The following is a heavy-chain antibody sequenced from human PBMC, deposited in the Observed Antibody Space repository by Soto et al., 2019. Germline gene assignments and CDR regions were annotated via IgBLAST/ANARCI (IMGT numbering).Heavy chain of an antibody. D-gene: IGHD2-2*01. J-gene: IGHJ6*03. CDR1: GFTFSDYQ. Sequence: QVHLVESGGGLVKPGGSLRLSCAASGFTFSDYQMSWIRQAPGKGLEWVSYIGSRCHSVHYEASVKGRFAISGDNANNLLSLQMDSLSAEDSAVYYCARDLSQLLSHNYYLDVWGKGTTVTVSS. CDR2: IGSRCHSV. V-gene: IGHV3-11*01. CDR3: ARDLSQLLSHNYYLDV.